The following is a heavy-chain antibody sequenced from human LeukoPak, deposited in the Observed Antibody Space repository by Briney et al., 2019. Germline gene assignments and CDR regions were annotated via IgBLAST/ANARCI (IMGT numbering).Heavy chain of an antibody. V-gene: IGHV1-18*01. CDR1: GYTLPSYG. J-gene: IGHJ6*03. D-gene: IGHD2-21*01. Sequence: ASVTVSCKASGYTLPSYGISWVRQAPGQGLEWMGWISAYKGNTNYAQKLQGRVTMTTDTSISTAYMELSRLTSDDTAVYYCARGVASPYYYYYMDVWGRGTTVTVSS. CDR3: ARGVASPYYYYYMDV. CDR2: ISAYKGNT.